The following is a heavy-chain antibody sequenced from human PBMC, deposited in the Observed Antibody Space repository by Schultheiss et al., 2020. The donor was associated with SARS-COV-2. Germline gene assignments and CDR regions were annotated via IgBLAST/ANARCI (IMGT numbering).Heavy chain of an antibody. CDR2: ISYDGSNK. J-gene: IGHJ6*03. CDR1: GFTFSNAW. V-gene: IGHV3-30*03. D-gene: IGHD2-2*02. Sequence: GGSLRLSCAASGFTFSNAWMSWVRQAPGKGLEWVAVISYDGSNKYYADSVKGRFTISRDNSKNTLYLQMNSLRAEDTAVYYCARDSNIVVVPAAIWYYYYYYMDVWGKGTTVTVSS. CDR3: ARDSNIVVVPAAIWYYYYYYMDV.